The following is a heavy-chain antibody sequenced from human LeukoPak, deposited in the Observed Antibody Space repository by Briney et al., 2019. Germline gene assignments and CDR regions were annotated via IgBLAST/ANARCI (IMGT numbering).Heavy chain of an antibody. J-gene: IGHJ5*02. CDR2: ISSSSSYI. CDR3: ARGPGIVAAGTHWFDP. CDR1: EFTFSSYS. Sequence: PGGSLRLSCAASEFTFSSYSMNWVRQAPGKGLEWVSSISSSSSYIYYADSVKGRFTISRDNAKNSLYLQMNSLRAEDTAVYYCARGPGIVAAGTHWFDPWGQGTLVTVSS. V-gene: IGHV3-21*01. D-gene: IGHD6-13*01.